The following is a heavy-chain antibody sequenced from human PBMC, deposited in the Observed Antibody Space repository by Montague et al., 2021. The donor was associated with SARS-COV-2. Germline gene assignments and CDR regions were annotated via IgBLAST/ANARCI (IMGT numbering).Heavy chain of an antibody. CDR3: ARDRGVQYQLQMPFYFDY. D-gene: IGHD2-2*01. CDR1: GGPFSGYY. J-gene: IGHJ4*02. V-gene: IGHV4-34*01. Sequence: SETLSLTCAVYGGPFSGYYWSWIRQPPGKGLEWIGEIYHSGSTNYNPSLKSRVTISVDTSKNQFSLRLSSVTAADTAVYYCARDRGVQYQLQMPFYFDYWGQGTLVTVSS. CDR2: IYHSGST.